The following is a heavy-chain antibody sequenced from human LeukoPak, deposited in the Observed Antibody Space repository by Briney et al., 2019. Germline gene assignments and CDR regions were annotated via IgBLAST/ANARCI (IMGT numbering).Heavy chain of an antibody. CDR2: INPSGGST. V-gene: IGHV1-46*01. Sequence: GAPVKVSCKASGYTFTSYYMHWVRQAPGQGLEWMGIINPSGGSTSYAQKFQGRVTMTRDTSTSTVYMELSSLRSDDTAVYYCAREAIFGVVREYYFDLWGQGTLVTVS. J-gene: IGHJ4*02. CDR1: GYTFTSYY. CDR3: AREAIFGVVREYYFDL. D-gene: IGHD3-3*01.